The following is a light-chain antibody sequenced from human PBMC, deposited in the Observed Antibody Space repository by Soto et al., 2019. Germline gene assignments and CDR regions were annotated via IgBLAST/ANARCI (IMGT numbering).Light chain of an antibody. V-gene: IGKV3-20*01. CDR2: GAS. CDR3: QQCDRSTWT. CDR1: QSVSSNF. Sequence: IVLTQSPGTRSLSPGERATLSCRASQSVSSNFLAWYQEKPGQAPRLLIYGASSRATGIPDRFSGSGSGTDCTLTISSLEKEDVAVYYCQQCDRSTWTFGQGTKVDIK. J-gene: IGKJ1*01.